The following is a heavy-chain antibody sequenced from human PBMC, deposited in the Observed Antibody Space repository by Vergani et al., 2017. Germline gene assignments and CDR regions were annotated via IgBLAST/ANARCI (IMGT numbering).Heavy chain of an antibody. CDR2: ISSSSSYT. CDR3: ASCRGSGTNLWFDP. V-gene: IGHV3-11*03. CDR1: GFTFSDYY. J-gene: IGHJ5*02. D-gene: IGHD1-1*01. Sequence: VQLLESGGGLVKPGGSLRLSCAASGFTFSDYYMSWIRQAPGKGLEWVSYISSSSSYTNYADSVKGRFTISRDNAKNSLYLQMNSLRAEDTAVYYCASCRGSGTNLWFDPWGQGTLVTVSS.